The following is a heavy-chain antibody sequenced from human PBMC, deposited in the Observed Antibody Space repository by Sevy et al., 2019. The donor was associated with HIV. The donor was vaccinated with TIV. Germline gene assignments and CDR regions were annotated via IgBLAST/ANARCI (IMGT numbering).Heavy chain of an antibody. CDR1: GFTFSSYS. CDR3: ARDYGGNSIGWFDP. D-gene: IGHD4-17*01. Sequence: GWSLRLSCAASGFTFSSYSINWVRQAPGKGLEWVSSISSSSSYIYYADSVKGRFTISRDNAKNSLYLQMNSLRAEDTAVYYCARDYGGNSIGWFDPWGQGTLVTVSS. J-gene: IGHJ5*02. V-gene: IGHV3-21*01. CDR2: ISSSSSYI.